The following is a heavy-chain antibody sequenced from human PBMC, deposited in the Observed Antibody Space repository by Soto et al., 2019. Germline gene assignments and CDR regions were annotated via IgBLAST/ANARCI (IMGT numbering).Heavy chain of an antibody. CDR1: GYTFTGYY. V-gene: IGHV1-18*04. D-gene: IGHD2-21*02. J-gene: IGHJ6*02. CDR2: ISAYNGNT. Sequence: ASVKVSCKASGYTFTGYYMHWVRQAPGQGLEWMGWISAYNGNTNYAQKLQGRVTMTTDTSTSTAYMELRSLRSDDTAVYCCARDESLYCGGDCYYYYYYGMAVWGQGTTVTMSS. CDR3: ARDESLYCGGDCYYYYYYGMAV.